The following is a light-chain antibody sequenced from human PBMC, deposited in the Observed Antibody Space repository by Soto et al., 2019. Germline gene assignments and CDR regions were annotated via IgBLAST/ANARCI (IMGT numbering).Light chain of an antibody. CDR1: QSVSSN. CDR3: QEYNNWPPWT. J-gene: IGKJ1*01. Sequence: EIVMTQSPATLSVSPGERATLSCRASQSVSSNLAWYQQKPGQAPRLLLYGASTRATGIPARFSGSGSGTEFTHTISSLQSEDFAVYSCQEYNNWPPWTFGQGTKVEIK. V-gene: IGKV3-15*01. CDR2: GAS.